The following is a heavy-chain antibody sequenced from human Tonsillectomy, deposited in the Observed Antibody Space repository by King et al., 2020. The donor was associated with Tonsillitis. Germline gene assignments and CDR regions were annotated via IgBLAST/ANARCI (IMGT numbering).Heavy chain of an antibody. CDR1: GYTFTSYG. CDR3: APDWDCGGDCYYFDY. CDR2: ISTHSGHT. Sequence: VQLVQSGAEVRKPGASVKVSCKASGYTFTSYGISWVRQAPGQGLEGMGWISTHSGHTNYAQNLQGRVTMTKNTSTSTAYMELRSLRPDDTAVYYCAPDWDCGGDCYYFDYWGQGTLVTVSS. D-gene: IGHD2-21*01. J-gene: IGHJ4*02. V-gene: IGHV1-18*01.